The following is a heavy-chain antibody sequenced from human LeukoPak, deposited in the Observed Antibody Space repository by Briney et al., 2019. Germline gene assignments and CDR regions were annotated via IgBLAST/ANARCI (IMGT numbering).Heavy chain of an antibody. J-gene: IGHJ4*02. CDR3: ARGSLSKWELLGSICLDY. CDR1: GFTFSSYA. CDR2: ISYDGSNK. Sequence: GGSLRLSCAASGFTFSSYAMHWVRQAPSKGLEWVAVISYDGSNKYYADSVKGRFTISRDNSKNTLYLQMNSLRAEDTAVYYCARGSLSKWELLGSICLDYWGQGTLVTVSS. D-gene: IGHD1-26*01. V-gene: IGHV3-30-3*01.